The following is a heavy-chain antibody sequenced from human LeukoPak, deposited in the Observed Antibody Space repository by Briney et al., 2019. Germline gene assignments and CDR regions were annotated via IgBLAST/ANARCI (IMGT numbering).Heavy chain of an antibody. Sequence: GGSLRLSCAASGYTFSSYEMNWVRQAPGKGLEWVSYISSSGSTIYYADSVKGRFTISRDNAKNSLYLQMNSLRAEDTAVYYCAREGSSSSGLYNWFDPWGQGTLVTVSS. V-gene: IGHV3-48*03. J-gene: IGHJ5*02. CDR2: ISSSGSTI. D-gene: IGHD6-6*01. CDR3: AREGSSSSGLYNWFDP. CDR1: GYTFSSYE.